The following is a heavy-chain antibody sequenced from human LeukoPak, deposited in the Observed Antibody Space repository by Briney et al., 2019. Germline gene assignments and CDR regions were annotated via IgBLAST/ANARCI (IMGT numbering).Heavy chain of an antibody. D-gene: IGHD3-10*01. CDR2: ISGSGGRI. CDR3: ARRSGSFPLSYWYFDL. CDR1: GFTFSSYA. Sequence: PGGSLRLSCAASGFTFSSYAMSWVRQAPGKGLEWVSAISGSGGRIYYADSVKGRFTISRDNAKNSLYLQMNSLRAEDTALYYCARRSGSFPLSYWYFDLWGRGTLVTVSS. V-gene: IGHV3-23*01. J-gene: IGHJ2*01.